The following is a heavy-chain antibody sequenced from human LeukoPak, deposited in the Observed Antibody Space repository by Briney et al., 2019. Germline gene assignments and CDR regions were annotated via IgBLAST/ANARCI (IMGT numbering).Heavy chain of an antibody. CDR1: GFTFSSYA. Sequence: GGSLRLSCAASGFTFSSYAMSWVRQAPGKGLEWVSGVSGSGGSTYYADSVKGRFTISRDNSKNALYLQMNSLRAEDTAVYYCAKDLDIVATITGNWGQGTLVTVSS. CDR2: VSGSGGST. D-gene: IGHD5-12*01. J-gene: IGHJ4*02. V-gene: IGHV3-23*01. CDR3: AKDLDIVATITGN.